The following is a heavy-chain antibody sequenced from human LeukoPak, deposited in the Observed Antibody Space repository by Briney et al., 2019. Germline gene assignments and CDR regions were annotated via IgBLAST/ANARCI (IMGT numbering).Heavy chain of an antibody. CDR2: INPNSGGT. Sequence: ASVKVSCTASGYTFTGHYMHWVRQAPGQGLEWMGWINPNSGGTNYAQKLQGRVTMTTDTSTSTAYMELRSLRSDDTAVYYCARDQAVLRFPYMDVWGKGTTVTVSS. D-gene: IGHD3-3*01. V-gene: IGHV1-2*02. J-gene: IGHJ6*03. CDR1: GYTFTGHY. CDR3: ARDQAVLRFPYMDV.